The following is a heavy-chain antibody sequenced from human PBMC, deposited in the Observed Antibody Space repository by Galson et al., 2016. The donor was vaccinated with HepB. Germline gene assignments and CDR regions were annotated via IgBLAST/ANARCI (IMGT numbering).Heavy chain of an antibody. V-gene: IGHV1-46*01. CDR2: INPTGGST. CDR3: ARDARGGGMDRGHYYYYMDV. D-gene: IGHD2-15*01. Sequence: SVKVSCKASGYTFATYYIHWVRQAPGQGLEWMGIINPTGGSTSYAQTFQGRVTMTSDTSTSAVYMVLSSLRSEDTAVYYCARDARGGGMDRGHYYYYMDVWGKGTTVTVSS. J-gene: IGHJ6*03. CDR1: GYTFATYY.